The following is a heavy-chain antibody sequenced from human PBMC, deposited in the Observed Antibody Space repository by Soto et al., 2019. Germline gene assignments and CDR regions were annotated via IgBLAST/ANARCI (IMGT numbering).Heavy chain of an antibody. CDR2: TYLSGGT. D-gene: IGHD3-10*01. J-gene: IGHJ3*02. CDR3: ARVKGGSGSSSGFDAFDI. CDR1: GASISSSVYA. Sequence: QVQLQESGSGLLTPSQTLSLTCAISGASISSSVYAWSWIRQSPGKGLEWIGYTYLSGGTFYNPSYDPSLGGRVSIAVHMSKTPFSLRRSSVTAADTARYFCARVKGGSGSSSGFDAFDIWGQGTVVTVSS. V-gene: IGHV4-30-2*06.